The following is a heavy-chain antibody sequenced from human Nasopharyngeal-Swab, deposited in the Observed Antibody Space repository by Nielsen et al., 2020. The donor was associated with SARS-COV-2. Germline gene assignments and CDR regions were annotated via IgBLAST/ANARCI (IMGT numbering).Heavy chain of an antibody. CDR2: INQSGGT. V-gene: IGHV4-34*01. CDR3: ATYSSTRKYYMEV. Sequence: SKTLSLTCAVYGGSFSGYYWSWIRQPPGKGLEWIGDINQSGGTNYNPSLKSRVTISTDTSKNQFSLNLDSLSAADTATYYCATYSSTRKYYMEVWGTGTTVTVSS. D-gene: IGHD6-13*01. CDR1: GGSFSGYY. J-gene: IGHJ6*03.